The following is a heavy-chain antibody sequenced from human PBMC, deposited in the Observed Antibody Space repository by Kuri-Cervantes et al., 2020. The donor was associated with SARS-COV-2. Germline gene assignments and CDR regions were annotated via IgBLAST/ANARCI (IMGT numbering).Heavy chain of an antibody. V-gene: IGHV1-2*04. CDR3: ARSTPFRRLAVISQRGAFDI. CDR1: GYTFTGYY. Sequence: ASVKVSCKASGYTFTGYYMHWVRQAPGQGLEWMGWINPNSGGTNYAQKFQGWVTMTRDTSISTVYMELSRLRSDDTAVYYCARSTPFRRLAVISQRGAFDIWGQGTMVTVSS. J-gene: IGHJ3*02. D-gene: IGHD3-22*01. CDR2: INPNSGGT.